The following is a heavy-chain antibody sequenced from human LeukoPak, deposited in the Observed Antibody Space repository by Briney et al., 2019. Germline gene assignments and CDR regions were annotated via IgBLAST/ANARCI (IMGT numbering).Heavy chain of an antibody. D-gene: IGHD2-2*01. J-gene: IGHJ4*02. Sequence: GGSLRLSCAASGFTFSSYSMNWVRQAPGKGLEWVSSISSSSSYIYYADSVKGRFTISRDNAKNSLYLQMNSLRAADTAVYYCARARRYCSSTSCYVFLDYWGQGTLVTVSS. CDR2: ISSSSSYI. CDR1: GFTFSSYS. V-gene: IGHV3-21*01. CDR3: ARARRYCSSTSCYVFLDY.